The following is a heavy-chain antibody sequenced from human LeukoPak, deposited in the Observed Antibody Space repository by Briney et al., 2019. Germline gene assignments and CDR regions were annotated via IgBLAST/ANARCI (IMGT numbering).Heavy chain of an antibody. CDR2: IYPGDSDT. D-gene: IGHD3-10*01. V-gene: IGHV5-51*01. CDR1: GYSFTSYW. J-gene: IGHJ4*02. CDR3: ARWLLFGESTPYFDY. Sequence: PGEPLKISCKGSGYSFTSYWIGWVRQLPGKGLEWMGIIYPGDSDTRYSPSFQGQVTISADKPITPAYLHWSSLEASTTPMYSFARWLLFGESTPYFDYWGQGSLVTVSS.